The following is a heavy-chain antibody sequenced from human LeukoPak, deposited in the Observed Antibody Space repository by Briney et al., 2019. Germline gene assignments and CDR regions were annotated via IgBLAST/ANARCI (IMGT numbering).Heavy chain of an antibody. V-gene: IGHV4-59*01. J-gene: IGHJ4*02. CDR2: VYYTGST. D-gene: IGHD5-18*01. CDR1: GGSFEHYF. CDR3: ASHRRSHGAEY. Sequence: SATLSLTCPVSGGSFEHYFWSGSRPPPGKGQEVIGYVYYTGSTDYSPSLKSRLTISADTSKNQFSLKLRSVTAADTAVYYCASHRRSHGAEYWGQGTLVTVSS.